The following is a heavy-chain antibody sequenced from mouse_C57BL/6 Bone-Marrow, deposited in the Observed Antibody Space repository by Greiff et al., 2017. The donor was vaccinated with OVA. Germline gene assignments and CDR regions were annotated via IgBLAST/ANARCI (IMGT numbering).Heavy chain of an antibody. D-gene: IGHD2-4*01. CDR3: VRRDDYGTGDY. CDR2: IRSKSNNYAT. J-gene: IGHJ4*01. V-gene: IGHV10-1*01. CDR1: GFSFNTYA. Sequence: EVQGVESGGGLVQPKGSLKLSCAASGFSFNTYAMNWVRQAPGKGLEWVARIRSKSNNYATYYADSVKDRFTISRDDSESMLYLQMNNLKTEDTAMYYCVRRDDYGTGDYWGQGTSVTVSS.